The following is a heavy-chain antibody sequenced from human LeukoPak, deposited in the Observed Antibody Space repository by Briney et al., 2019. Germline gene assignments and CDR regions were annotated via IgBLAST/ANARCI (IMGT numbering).Heavy chain of an antibody. CDR2: ISYDGSNK. V-gene: IGHV3-30-3*01. J-gene: IGHJ6*02. CDR3: AKDYSGYHPFYGMDV. D-gene: IGHD5-12*01. CDR1: GFTFSSYA. Sequence: GGSLRLSCAASGFTFSSYAMHWVRQAPGKGPEWVAVISYDGSNKYYADSVKGRFTISRDNSKKTLYVQMNSLRAEDTAVYYCAKDYSGYHPFYGMDVWGQGTTVTVSS.